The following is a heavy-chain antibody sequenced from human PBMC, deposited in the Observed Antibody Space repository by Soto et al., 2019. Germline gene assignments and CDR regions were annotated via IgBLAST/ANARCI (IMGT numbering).Heavy chain of an antibody. CDR1: GGTFSSYA. CDR3: ARAPAYCGGVCYSYGFDY. CDR2: IIPIFGTA. J-gene: IGHJ4*02. Sequence: QVQLVQSGAEVKKPGSSVKVSCKASGGTFSSYAISWVRQAPGQGLEWMGGIIPIFGTANYAQKFQGRVTITADESTRTAYMELSSLRSDDTAVYYCARAPAYCGGVCYSYGFDYWGQGTLDTVSS. V-gene: IGHV1-69*12. D-gene: IGHD2-21*02.